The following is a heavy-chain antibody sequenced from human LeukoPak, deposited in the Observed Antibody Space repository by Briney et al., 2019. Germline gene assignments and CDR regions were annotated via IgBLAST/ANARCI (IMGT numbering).Heavy chain of an antibody. J-gene: IGHJ6*02. CDR1: GFTFNDYI. CDR2: ISYDGSSE. V-gene: IGHV3-30*04. D-gene: IGHD3-3*01. Sequence: AGGSLRLSCAASGFTFNDYIIHWVRQAPGKGLEWVALISYDGSSEYYADSAKGRFTISRDNSKNTLYLQMNSLRVEDTAVYYCARKGGSRFLGRYKYYGLDVWGQGTTVTVS. CDR3: ARKGGSRFLGRYKYYGLDV.